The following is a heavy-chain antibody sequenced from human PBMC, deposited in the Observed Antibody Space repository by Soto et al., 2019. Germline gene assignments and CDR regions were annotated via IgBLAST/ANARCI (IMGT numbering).Heavy chain of an antibody. Sequence: ASVKVSCKASGGTFSSYRINWVRQAPGQGLEWVGGIVPIYRTADYAQKFQGRVTITADESARTSYMELSSLRSEDTAVYYCASYTMVRGVMIHYYYGMDVWGQGTTVTVSS. CDR3: ASYTMVRGVMIHYYYGMDV. CDR2: IVPIYRTA. D-gene: IGHD3-10*01. V-gene: IGHV1-69*13. J-gene: IGHJ6*02. CDR1: GGTFSSYR.